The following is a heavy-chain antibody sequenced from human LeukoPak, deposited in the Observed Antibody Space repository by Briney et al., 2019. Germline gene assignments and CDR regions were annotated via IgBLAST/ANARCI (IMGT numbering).Heavy chain of an antibody. Sequence: GGSLRLSCAASGFSFSDAWMSWVRQAPGKGLEWVSAISGSGGSTYYADSVKGRFTISRDNSKNTLYLQMNSLRAEDTAVYYCAKTREWELPNDAFDIWGQGTMVTVSS. CDR3: AKTREWELPNDAFDI. D-gene: IGHD1-26*01. CDR2: ISGSGGST. V-gene: IGHV3-23*01. CDR1: GFSFSDAW. J-gene: IGHJ3*02.